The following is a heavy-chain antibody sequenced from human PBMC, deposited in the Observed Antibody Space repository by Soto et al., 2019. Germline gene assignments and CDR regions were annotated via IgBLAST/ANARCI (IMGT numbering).Heavy chain of an antibody. CDR2: INAGNGNT. D-gene: IGHD6-13*01. Sequence: QVQLVQSGAEVKKPGASVKVSCKASGYTFTSYAMHWVRQAPGQRLEWMGWINAGNGNTKYSQKFQGRVTITRDTSASTAYMELSSLRSEDTAVYYCARETIAAARFDPWGQGTLVTVSS. CDR3: ARETIAAARFDP. J-gene: IGHJ5*02. V-gene: IGHV1-3*01. CDR1: GYTFTSYA.